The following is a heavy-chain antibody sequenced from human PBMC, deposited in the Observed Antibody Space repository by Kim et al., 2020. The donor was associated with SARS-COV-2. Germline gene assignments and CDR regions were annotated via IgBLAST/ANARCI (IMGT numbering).Heavy chain of an antibody. Sequence: GGSLRLSCSVSGFTFGSHWMSWVRQAPGKGLEWVANMNQVGSDINYVDSVKGRFTISRDNAKNSLYLQMNSLRVEDTAVYYCAREARESNGLDVWGQGTTVTVSS. CDR3: AREARESNGLDV. CDR1: GFTFGSHW. J-gene: IGHJ6*02. V-gene: IGHV3-7*01. CDR2: MNQVGSDI.